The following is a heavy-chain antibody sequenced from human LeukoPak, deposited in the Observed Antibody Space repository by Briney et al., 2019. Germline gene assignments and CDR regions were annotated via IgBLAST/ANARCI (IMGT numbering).Heavy chain of an antibody. D-gene: IGHD1-26*01. CDR2: ISGDGGST. CDR3: AKDNSRYYFDH. V-gene: IGHV3-43*02. Sequence: PGGSLRLSCATSGFTFGDYDMHWVRQAPGKGLEWVSLISGDGGSTYYADSVKGRFTISRDNSKNSLYLQMNSLRTEDTALYYCAKDNSRYYFDHWGQGTLVTVSS. J-gene: IGHJ4*02. CDR1: GFTFGDYD.